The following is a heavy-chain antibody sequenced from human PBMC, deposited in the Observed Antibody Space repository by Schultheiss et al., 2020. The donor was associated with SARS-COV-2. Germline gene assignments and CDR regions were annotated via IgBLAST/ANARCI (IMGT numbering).Heavy chain of an antibody. J-gene: IGHJ3*02. CDR1: GYTFIGYY. CDR3: ARGRYSSGRYPDAFDI. V-gene: IGHV1-8*02. Sequence: ASVKVSCKASGYTFIGYYMHWVRQAPGQGLEWMGWMNPNSGNTGYAQKFQGRVTMTRNTSISTAYMELSRLRSDDTAVYYCARGRYSSGRYPDAFDIWGQGTMVTVSS. CDR2: MNPNSGNT. D-gene: IGHD6-19*01.